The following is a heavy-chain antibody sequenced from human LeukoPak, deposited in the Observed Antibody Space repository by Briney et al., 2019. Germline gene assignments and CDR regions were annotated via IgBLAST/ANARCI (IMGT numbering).Heavy chain of an antibody. Sequence: ATLSLTCAVYGGSFSGYYWSWIRQPPGEGLEWIGEINHSGSTNYNPSLKSRVTISVDTSKNQFSLKLSSVTAADTAVYYCARGPPRYYYDSSGYHGEYYFDYWGQGTLVTVSS. V-gene: IGHV4-34*01. D-gene: IGHD3-22*01. CDR3: ARGPPRYYYDSSGYHGEYYFDY. CDR1: GGSFSGYY. CDR2: INHSGST. J-gene: IGHJ4*02.